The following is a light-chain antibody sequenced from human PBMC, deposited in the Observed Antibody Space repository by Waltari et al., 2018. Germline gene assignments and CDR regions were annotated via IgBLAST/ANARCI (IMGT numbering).Light chain of an antibody. V-gene: IGKV3-15*01. CDR3: QQYNNWLT. J-gene: IGKJ4*01. Sequence: EIVMTQSPATLSVSPGERATLSCRASQSVSSNLACDQQKPGQAPRPLSYGASTRATGITARLSGSGSGTEFTLNISSLQSEDFAVYYCQQYNNWLTFGGGTKVEIK. CDR2: GAS. CDR1: QSVSSN.